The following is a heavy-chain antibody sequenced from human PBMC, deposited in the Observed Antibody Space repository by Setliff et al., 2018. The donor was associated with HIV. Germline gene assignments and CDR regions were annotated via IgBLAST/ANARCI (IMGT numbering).Heavy chain of an antibody. CDR1: GYSISSGYY. J-gene: IGHJ4*02. V-gene: IGHV4-38-2*01. D-gene: IGHD5-12*01. Sequence: SSETLSLTCAVSGYSISSGYYWGWIRQTPGKGLEWIGSIYHSGTTYYNPSLRSRVTISVDTSKNQFSLKLSSVTAADTAVYYCERQGDGYNLYHVYYFDYWGQGTLVTVSS. CDR2: IYHSGTT. CDR3: ERQGDGYNLYHVYYFDY.